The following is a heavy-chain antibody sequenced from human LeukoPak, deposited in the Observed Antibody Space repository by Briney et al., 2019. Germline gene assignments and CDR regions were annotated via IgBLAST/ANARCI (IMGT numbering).Heavy chain of an antibody. Sequence: TETLSLTCTVSGGSISSYYWSWIRQPPGKGLEWIGYIYYSGSTNYNPSLKSRVTISVDTSKNQFSLKLSSVTAADTAVYYCAKTTIAAAGLGPRFDPWGQGTLVTVSS. CDR2: IYYSGST. CDR1: GGSISSYY. D-gene: IGHD6-13*01. J-gene: IGHJ5*02. V-gene: IGHV4-59*01. CDR3: AKTTIAAAGLGPRFDP.